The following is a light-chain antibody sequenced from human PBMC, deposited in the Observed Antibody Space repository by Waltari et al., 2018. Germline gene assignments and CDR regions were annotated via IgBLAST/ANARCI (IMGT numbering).Light chain of an antibody. CDR3: AAWDDSLIGPV. Sequence: QSVLTQPPSASGTPGQRVTLSCSGSSSNIGSNSVNWYQQLPGTAPKLLIYSNNQRPSGVPDRFSGSKSGTSASLAISGLQSEDEADYYCAAWDDSLIGPVFGGGTKLTVL. J-gene: IGLJ3*02. CDR2: SNN. CDR1: SSNIGSNS. V-gene: IGLV1-44*01.